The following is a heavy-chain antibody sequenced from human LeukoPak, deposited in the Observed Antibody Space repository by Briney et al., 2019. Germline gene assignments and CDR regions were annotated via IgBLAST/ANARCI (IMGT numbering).Heavy chain of an antibody. CDR3: ARVGLRFLEWLFEYYYYMDV. CDR2: ISSSSSYI. CDR1: GVTFSSYS. V-gene: IGHV3-21*01. Sequence: GGSLRLSCAASGVTFSSYSMNWVRQAPGKGLEWVSSISSSSSYIYYADSVKGRFTISRDNAKNSLYLQMNSLRAEDTAVYYCARVGLRFLEWLFEYYYYMDVWGKGTTVTVSS. D-gene: IGHD3-3*01. J-gene: IGHJ6*03.